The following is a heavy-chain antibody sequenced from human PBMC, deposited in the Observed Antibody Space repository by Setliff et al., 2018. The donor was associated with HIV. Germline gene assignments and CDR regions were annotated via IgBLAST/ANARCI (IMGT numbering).Heavy chain of an antibody. CDR3: VRDPIEGYPDYFDY. Sequence: GSLRLSCAASGFSFSSYAMHWVRQAPGKGLEWVAVMSTGGDIKIYADSVKGRFTISRDNSKNTLFLQMNSLRPEDTATYYCVRDPIEGYPDYFDYWGQGTLVTVSS. CDR2: MSTGGDIK. D-gene: IGHD1-26*01. V-gene: IGHV3-30*03. CDR1: GFSFSSYA. J-gene: IGHJ4*02.